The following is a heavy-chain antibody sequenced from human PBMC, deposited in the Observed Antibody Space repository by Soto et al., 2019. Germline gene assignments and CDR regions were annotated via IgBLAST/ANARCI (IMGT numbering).Heavy chain of an antibody. CDR3: ARDLSGCSGGSCYSARFDY. D-gene: IGHD2-15*01. CDR2: INAGNGNT. J-gene: IGHJ4*02. CDR1: GYTFTSYA. V-gene: IGHV1-3*01. Sequence: GASVKVSCKASGYTFTSYAMHWVRRAPGQRLEWMGWINAGNGNTKYSQKFQGRVTITRDTSASTAYMELSSLRSEDTAVYYCARDLSGCSGGSCYSARFDYWGQGTLVTVSS.